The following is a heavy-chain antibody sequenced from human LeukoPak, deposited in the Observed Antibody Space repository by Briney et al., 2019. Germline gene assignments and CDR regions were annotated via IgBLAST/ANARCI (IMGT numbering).Heavy chain of an antibody. D-gene: IGHD2-15*01. V-gene: IGHV3-23*01. J-gene: IGHJ5*02. CDR3: AKSGVVVAAGWFDP. CDR2: ISDRGGST. CDR1: GFTFSGYA. Sequence: PGGSLRLSCAASGFTFSGYAMSWVRQAPGKGLEWVSTISDRGGSTYYADSVKGHFTISRDNSKNTLYLQMISLRAEDTAVYYCAKSGVVVAAGWFDPWGQGTLVTVSS.